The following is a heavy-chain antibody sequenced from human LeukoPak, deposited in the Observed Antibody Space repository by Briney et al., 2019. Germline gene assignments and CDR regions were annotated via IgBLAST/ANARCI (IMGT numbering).Heavy chain of an antibody. J-gene: IGHJ3*02. Sequence: PGGSLRLSCVASGFTFNSCWMSWVRQAPGRGLEWVANIKGDGSERYYVDSVKGRFTISRDNAKNSLYLQMNSLRAEDTAVYYCASGDGSYYAFDIWGQGTMVTVSS. CDR1: GFTFNSCW. V-gene: IGHV3-7*01. CDR3: ASGDGSYYAFDI. D-gene: IGHD1-26*01. CDR2: IKGDGSER.